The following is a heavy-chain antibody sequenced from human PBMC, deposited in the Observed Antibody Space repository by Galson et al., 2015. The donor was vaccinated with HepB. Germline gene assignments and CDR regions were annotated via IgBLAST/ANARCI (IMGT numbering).Heavy chain of an antibody. CDR1: GGSFSGYY. CDR3: AISQPKRRYYYDSTTGSSWFDP. V-gene: IGHV4-34*01. Sequence: ETLSLTCAVYGGSFSGYYWSWIRQPPGKGLEWIGEINHSGSTNYNPPLKSRVTISVDTSKNQFSLKLSSVTAADTAVYYCAISQPKRRYYYDSTTGSSWFDPWGQGTLVTVSS. D-gene: IGHD3-22*01. J-gene: IGHJ5*02. CDR2: INHSGST.